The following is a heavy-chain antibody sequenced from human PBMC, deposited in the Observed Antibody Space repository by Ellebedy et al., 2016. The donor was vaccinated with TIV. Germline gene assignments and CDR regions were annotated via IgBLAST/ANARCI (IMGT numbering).Heavy chain of an antibody. Sequence: SVKVSCXASGGTFRSYVFSWVRQAPGQGLEWMGRIIPILGTPNYAQKFQGRVTIIADTSTSTVYMELSSLRFDDTANYYCARVDQWQGFDPWGQGTTVIVSS. CDR3: ARVDQWQGFDP. CDR1: GGTFRSYV. J-gene: IGHJ6*02. V-gene: IGHV1-69*04. D-gene: IGHD6-19*01. CDR2: IIPILGTP.